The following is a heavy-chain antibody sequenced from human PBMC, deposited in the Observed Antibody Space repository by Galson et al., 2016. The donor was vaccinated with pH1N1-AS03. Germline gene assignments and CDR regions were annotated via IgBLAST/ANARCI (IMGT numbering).Heavy chain of an antibody. CDR3: ANPRASGTTMVTRLDY. Sequence: SLRLSCAASGFTFSTYAMSWVRQAPGKGLEWVSSISGADLSTYYADSVKGRFTVSRDNSMNTLYLQMNGLRAEDTAIYYCANPRASGTTMVTRLDYWGQGILVTVSS. CDR2: ISGADLST. D-gene: IGHD5-18*01. J-gene: IGHJ4*02. V-gene: IGHV3-23*01. CDR1: GFTFSTYA.